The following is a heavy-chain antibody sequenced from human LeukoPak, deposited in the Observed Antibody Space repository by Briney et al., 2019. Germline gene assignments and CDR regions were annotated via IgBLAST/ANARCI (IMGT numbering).Heavy chain of an antibody. V-gene: IGHV4-4*07. CDR2: INTSGST. Sequence: PSETLSLTCTVSGGSVSDYYWSWIRQPAGKGLQWIGRINTSGSTNYNPSLKSRVTMSEDMPRNQFFLKVSSVTAADTAVYYCARSGRDGYNPHFDFWGQGTLVTVSS. D-gene: IGHD5-24*01. CDR3: ARSGRDGYNPHFDF. J-gene: IGHJ4*02. CDR1: GGSVSDYY.